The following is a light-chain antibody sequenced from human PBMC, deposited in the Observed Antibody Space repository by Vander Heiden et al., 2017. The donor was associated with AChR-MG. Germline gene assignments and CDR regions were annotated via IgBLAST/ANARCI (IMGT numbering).Light chain of an antibody. J-gene: IGKJ1*01. Sequence: IQMSQSPSPLSASLGDRVTITGRASQSISSYLNWYQQKPGKAPRLLIYAASSLQSGIPSRFSGSGSGTDFTLTISSLQPEDFATYYCQQSYSTPWTFGQGTKVEIK. CDR3: QQSYSTPWT. CDR1: QSISSY. CDR2: AAS. V-gene: IGKV1-39*01.